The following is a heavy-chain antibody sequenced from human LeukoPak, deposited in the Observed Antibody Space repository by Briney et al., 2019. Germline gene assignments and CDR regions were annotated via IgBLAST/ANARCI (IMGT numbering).Heavy chain of an antibody. CDR1: GASISNHY. CDR3: ARGGSALAVY. Sequence: PSETLSLTCTVSGASISNHYWNWVRQSPGKGLEWIGYVYDSGSTNYNPSLKSRVTISVDTSKNHFSLKLSSVTAADTAVYYCARGGSALAVYWGQGTLVTVSS. J-gene: IGHJ4*02. CDR2: VYDSGST. D-gene: IGHD3-10*01. V-gene: IGHV4-59*11.